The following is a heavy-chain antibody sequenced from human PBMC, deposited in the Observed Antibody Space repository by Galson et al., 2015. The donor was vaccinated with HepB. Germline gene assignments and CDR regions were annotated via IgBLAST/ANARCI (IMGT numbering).Heavy chain of an antibody. D-gene: IGHD3-10*01. CDR2: IGTAGDP. J-gene: IGHJ3*02. CDR3: ASLYGSGSLDAFDI. V-gene: IGHV3-13*05. CDR1: GFTFSSYD. Sequence: SLRLSCAASGFTFSSYDMHWVRQATGKGLEWVSAIGTAGDPYYADSVKGRFTISRDNSKNTLYLQMNSLRAEDTAVYYCASLYGSGSLDAFDIWGQGTMVTVSS.